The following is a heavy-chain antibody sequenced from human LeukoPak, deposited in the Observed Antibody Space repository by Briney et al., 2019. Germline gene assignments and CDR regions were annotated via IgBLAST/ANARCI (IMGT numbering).Heavy chain of an antibody. CDR2: ISGSGGST. V-gene: IGHV3-23*01. D-gene: IGHD4-17*01. Sequence: GGSLRLSCAASGFTFSSYAMSWVRQAPWKGLEWVSAISGSGGSTYYADSVKGRFTISRDNSKNTLYLQMNSLRAEDTAVYYCAKDRKGNDYGDPDAFDIWGQGTMVTVSS. CDR1: GFTFSSYA. CDR3: AKDRKGNDYGDPDAFDI. J-gene: IGHJ3*02.